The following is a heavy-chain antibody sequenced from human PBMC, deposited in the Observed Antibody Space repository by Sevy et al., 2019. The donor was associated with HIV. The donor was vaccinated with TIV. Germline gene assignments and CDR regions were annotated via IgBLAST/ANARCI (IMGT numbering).Heavy chain of an antibody. V-gene: IGHV3-49*03. CDR2: IRRNSHEPYGGTT. Sequence: GGSLRLSCTSSGFTFGDYAMSWFRQAPGKGLEWVAFIRRNSHEPYGGTTEYAATVKGRFTISRDDSKSIAHLQMNSPKAADTAVYYCTRPLATADTPEYFFDYWGQGILVTVSS. CDR1: GFTFGDYA. J-gene: IGHJ4*02. CDR3: TRPLATADTPEYFFDY. D-gene: IGHD5-12*01.